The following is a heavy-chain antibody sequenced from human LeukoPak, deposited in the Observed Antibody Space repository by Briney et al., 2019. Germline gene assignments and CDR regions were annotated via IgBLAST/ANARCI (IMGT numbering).Heavy chain of an antibody. CDR3: ARPGNRRITIFGVAPGCFDP. J-gene: IGHJ5*02. CDR1: GGSFSGYY. D-gene: IGHD3-3*01. V-gene: IGHV4-34*01. CDR2: INHSGST. Sequence: SETLSLTCAVYGGSFSGYYWSWIRQPPGKGLEWIGEINHSGSTNYNPSLKSRVTISVDTSKNQFSLKLSSVTAADTAVYYCARPGNRRITIFGVAPGCFDPWGQGTLVTVSS.